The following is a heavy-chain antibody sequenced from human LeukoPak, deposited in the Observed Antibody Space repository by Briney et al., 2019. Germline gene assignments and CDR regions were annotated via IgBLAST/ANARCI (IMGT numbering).Heavy chain of an antibody. CDR1: GVSISSSEW. Sequence: SGTLSLTCAVSGVSISSSEWWIWVRQPPGQGLEWIGEIHRDGRTRYNPSLKSRVTMSMDYSKNQFSLSVTSVTAADTAIYYCGKTDIYFDPIDYWGPGSLVTVSS. CDR2: IHRDGRT. D-gene: IGHD3-9*01. V-gene: IGHV4-4*02. J-gene: IGHJ4*02. CDR3: GKTDIYFDPIDY.